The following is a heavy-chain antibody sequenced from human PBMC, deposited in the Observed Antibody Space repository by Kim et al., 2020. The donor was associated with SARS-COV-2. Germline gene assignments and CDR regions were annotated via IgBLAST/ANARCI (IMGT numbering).Heavy chain of an antibody. D-gene: IGHD1-26*01. Sequence: GGSLRLSCAASGFTFSTSWMHWVRQALGKVLVWVSRINTVVSYTSYADSVKGRFTLSRDNAKNSLYLQMHSLRAEDTAVYYCARVSTCYYYVMVV. CDR1: GFTFSTSW. CDR2: INTVVSYT. CDR3: ARVSTCYYYVMVV. J-gene: IGHJ6*01. V-gene: IGHV3-74*01.